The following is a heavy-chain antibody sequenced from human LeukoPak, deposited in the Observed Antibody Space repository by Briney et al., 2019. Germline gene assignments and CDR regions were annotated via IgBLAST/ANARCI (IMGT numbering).Heavy chain of an antibody. CDR3: ARGHLIVVVPAGVAFDI. J-gene: IGHJ3*02. CDR1: GGSFSGYY. V-gene: IGHV4-34*01. D-gene: IGHD2-2*01. Sequence: PSETLSLTCAVYGGSFSGYYWSWIRQPPGKGLEWIGEINHSGSTNYNPSLKSRVTISVDTSKNQFSLKLSSVTAADTAVYYCARGHLIVVVPAGVAFDIWGQGTMVTVSS. CDR2: INHSGST.